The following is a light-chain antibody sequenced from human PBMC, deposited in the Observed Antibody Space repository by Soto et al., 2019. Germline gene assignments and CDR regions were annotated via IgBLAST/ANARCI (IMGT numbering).Light chain of an antibody. CDR1: NSNIGTYT. CDR3: ASWDDSLSGGV. V-gene: IGLV1-44*01. J-gene: IGLJ3*02. Sequence: QAVVTQPPSASGTPGQRVIISCSGSNSNIGTYTVNWYQQLPGTAPKLLIYTAYQRPSGVPDRFSGSKSGTSASLAISGLQSEDEADYYCASWDDSLSGGVFGGGTKLTVL. CDR2: TAY.